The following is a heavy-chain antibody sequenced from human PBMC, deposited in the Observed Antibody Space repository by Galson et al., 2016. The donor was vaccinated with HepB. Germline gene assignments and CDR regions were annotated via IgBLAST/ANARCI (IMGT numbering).Heavy chain of an antibody. CDR3: ARHHVTATGHGIDV. D-gene: IGHD2-21*02. CDR1: GDSISSSNW. Sequence: SETLSLTCAVSGDSISSSNWWTWVRQPPGTGLEWIGEIYVTASGSPNYNPSLKSRVTISGDKSKNQFPLRLTSVTAADTAVYYCARHHVTATGHGIDVWGQGTMVTVSS. V-gene: IGHV4-4*02. CDR2: IYVTASGSP. J-gene: IGHJ6*02.